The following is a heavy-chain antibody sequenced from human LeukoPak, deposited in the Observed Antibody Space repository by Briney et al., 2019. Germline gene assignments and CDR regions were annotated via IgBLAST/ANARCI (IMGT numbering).Heavy chain of an antibody. CDR3: ARDKERMEMATIFDY. CDR2: XSWNSGSI. J-gene: IGHJ4*02. Sequence: GGSLRLSCAASGFTFDDYAMHWVRQAPGKGLELVSGXSWNSGSIGYADSXKGRFTISRDDAKNSVYLQLNSLRAEDTAVYYXARDKERMEMATIFDYWGQGTLVTVSS. V-gene: IGHV3-9*01. D-gene: IGHD5-24*01. CDR1: GFTFDDYA.